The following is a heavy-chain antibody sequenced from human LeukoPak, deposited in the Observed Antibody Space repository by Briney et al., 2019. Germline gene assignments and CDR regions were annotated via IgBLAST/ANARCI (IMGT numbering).Heavy chain of an antibody. J-gene: IGHJ4*02. D-gene: IGHD1-26*01. CDR3: ARLVGATGGY. CDR1: GGSFSGYY. V-gene: IGHV4-34*01. Sequence: SETLSLTCAVYGGSFSGYYWSWIRQPPGKGLEWIGEINHSGSTNYNPSLKSRVTISVDTSKNQFSLKLSSVTAADTAVYYCARLVGATGGYWGRGTLVTVSS. CDR2: INHSGST.